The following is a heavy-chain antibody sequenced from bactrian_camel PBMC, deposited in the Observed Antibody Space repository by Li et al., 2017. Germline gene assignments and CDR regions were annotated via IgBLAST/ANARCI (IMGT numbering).Heavy chain of an antibody. CDR2: INTFGGIS. V-gene: IGHV3S54*01. J-gene: IGHJ4*01. CDR1: TYTSDTNC. D-gene: IGHD3*01. Sequence: HVQLVESGGGSVQAGGSLRLSCVVSTYTSDTNCMGWSRQVPGEEREGVATINTFGGISYYADSVKGRFTISKDTTKNTLYLQMNSLKPEDTAMYYCAVRNDRSFCPAIISDYNYFGQGTQVTVS.